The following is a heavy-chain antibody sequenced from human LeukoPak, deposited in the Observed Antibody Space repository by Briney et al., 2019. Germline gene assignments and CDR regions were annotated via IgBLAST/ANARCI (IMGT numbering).Heavy chain of an antibody. CDR2: IYYSGNT. J-gene: IGHJ4*02. D-gene: IGHD3-22*01. CDR3: ARAPHFFDTSGSRYYFDY. V-gene: IGHV4-39*07. Sequence: PSETLSLTCSVSGGSIRSTTYYWGWLRQPPGKGLERIGSIYYSGNTYYSPSLMSRVTISVDTSKNQFSLNLSSVTAADTAVYFCARAPHFFDTSGSRYYFDYWGQGALVTVSS. CDR1: GGSIRSTTYY.